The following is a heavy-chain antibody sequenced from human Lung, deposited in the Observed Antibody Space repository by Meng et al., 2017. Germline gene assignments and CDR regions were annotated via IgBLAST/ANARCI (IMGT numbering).Heavy chain of an antibody. D-gene: IGHD1-7*01. J-gene: IGHJ4*02. V-gene: IGHV1-2*06. Sequence: QVTVGQFGAEVKKPGASVKLSCRASGYPFIDAYVHWVRQAPGQGLEWMGRIIPSSGDANSAQKFLGRVTLTWDTSISTAYMELSSLRSDDTAIYYCARDGGNYDFDYWGQGTLVTVSS. CDR3: ARDGGNYDFDY. CDR1: GYPFIDAY. CDR2: IIPSSGDA.